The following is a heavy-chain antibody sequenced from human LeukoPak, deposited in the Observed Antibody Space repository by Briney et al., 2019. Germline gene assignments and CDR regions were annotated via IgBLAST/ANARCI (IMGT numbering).Heavy chain of an antibody. CDR3: TTASLPAGYYYYYYGMDV. J-gene: IGHJ6*04. CDR2: IKSKTDGGTT. D-gene: IGHD5-12*01. V-gene: IGHV3-15*01. CDR1: GFTFSNAW. Sequence: GGSLRLSCAASGFTFSNAWMSWVRQAPGKGLEWVGRIKSKTDGGTTDYAAPVKGRFTISRDDSKNTLYLQMNSLKTEDTAVYCCTTASLPAGYYYYYYGMDVWGKGTTVTVSS.